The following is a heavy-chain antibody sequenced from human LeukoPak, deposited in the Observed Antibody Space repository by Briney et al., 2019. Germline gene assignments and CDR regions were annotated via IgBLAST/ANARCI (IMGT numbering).Heavy chain of an antibody. V-gene: IGHV3-20*04. CDR1: GFTFEDYG. Sequence: GGSLRLTCAASGFTFEDYGMSWVRQPPGKGLEWVSGINWNGGNTGYADSVRGRFTISRGNAKNSLYLQMNSLRAEDTAVYYCARDLGQYYDTSDNWFDPWGQGTLVTVSS. D-gene: IGHD3-22*01. CDR2: INWNGGNT. J-gene: IGHJ5*02. CDR3: ARDLGQYYDTSDNWFDP.